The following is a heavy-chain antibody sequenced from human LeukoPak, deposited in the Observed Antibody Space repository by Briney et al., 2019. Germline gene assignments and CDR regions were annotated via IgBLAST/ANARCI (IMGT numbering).Heavy chain of an antibody. V-gene: IGHV3-48*03. CDR1: GFTFSSYE. J-gene: IGHJ6*04. D-gene: IGHD3-10*02. Sequence: GGSLRLSCAASGFTFSSYEMNWVRQAPGKGLEWVSYISSSGSTIYYADSVKGRFTISRDNAKNSLYLQMNSLRAEDTAVYYCAELGVTMTGGVWGKGTTVTISS. CDR2: ISSSGSTI. CDR3: AELGVTMTGGV.